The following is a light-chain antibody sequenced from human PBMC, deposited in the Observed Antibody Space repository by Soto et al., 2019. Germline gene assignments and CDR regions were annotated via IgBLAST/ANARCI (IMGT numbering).Light chain of an antibody. CDR3: HQHGSVPYT. Sequence: ETVLTQSPGTLSLSPGDRATLSCRASQSVSSNALVWFQQKPGQAPRLLIYVASTRATGIPDRFSGSGSGTDFTLTISRLETEDFAVYYCHQHGSVPYTFGQGTKMEIK. V-gene: IGKV3-20*01. CDR1: QSVSSNA. CDR2: VAS. J-gene: IGKJ2*01.